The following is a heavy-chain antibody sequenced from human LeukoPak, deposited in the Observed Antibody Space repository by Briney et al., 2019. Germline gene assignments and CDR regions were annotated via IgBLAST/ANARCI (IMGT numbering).Heavy chain of an antibody. CDR2: IIPIFGTA. D-gene: IGHD3-3*01. J-gene: IGHJ4*02. Sequence: SVTVSCTASGGTFSSYAISWVRQAPGQGLEWMGGIIPIFGTANYAQKFQGRVTITADESTSTAYMELSSLRSEDTAVYYCARGRHYDFWSGYYFDYWGQGTLVTVSS. CDR3: ARGRHYDFWSGYYFDY. CDR1: GGTFSSYA. V-gene: IGHV1-69*13.